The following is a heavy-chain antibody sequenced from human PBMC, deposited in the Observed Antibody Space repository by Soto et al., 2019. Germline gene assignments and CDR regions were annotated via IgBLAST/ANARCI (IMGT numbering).Heavy chain of an antibody. CDR1: GFTFSSYW. CDR3: ASAYYDSSGTGDFYYYGMDV. J-gene: IGHJ6*02. CDR2: IKQDGSEI. V-gene: IGHV3-7*01. Sequence: GGSLRLSCAASGFTFSSYWMSWVRQAPGKGLEWVANIKQDGSEIYYVDSVKGRFTISRDNAKNSLYLQMNSLRAEDTAVYYCASAYYDSSGTGDFYYYGMDVWGQGTTVTVSS. D-gene: IGHD3-22*01.